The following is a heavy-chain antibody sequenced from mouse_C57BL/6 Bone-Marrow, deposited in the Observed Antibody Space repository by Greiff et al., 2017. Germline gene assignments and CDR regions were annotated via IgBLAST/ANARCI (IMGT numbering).Heavy chain of an antibody. Sequence: EVQLQQSGPVLVKPGASVKMSCKASGYTFTDYYMNWVKQSHGKSLEWIGVINPYNGGTSYNQKFKGKATLTVDKSSSTAYMELNSLTSEDSAVYYCARDSNYDHYWGQGTTLTVSS. CDR2: INPYNGGT. CDR3: ARDSNYDHY. J-gene: IGHJ2*01. V-gene: IGHV1-19*01. D-gene: IGHD2-5*01. CDR1: GYTFTDYY.